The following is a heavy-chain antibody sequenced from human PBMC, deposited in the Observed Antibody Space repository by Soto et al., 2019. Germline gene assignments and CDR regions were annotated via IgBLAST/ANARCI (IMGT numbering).Heavy chain of an antibody. CDR2: INPSGGST. CDR3: ARATSAGNGRRVDV. V-gene: IGHV1-46*01. J-gene: IGHJ6*02. Sequence: QVQLVQSGTEVKEPGASVSLSCKASGYTFTTYYIHWVRQAPGQGLEWMGMINPSGGSTTYAQNFQGRVTMTRHTSTSTVYMDLNSLRSDDTAVYYCARATSAGNGRRVDVWGQGTTVTVSS. D-gene: IGHD6-13*01. CDR1: GYTFTTYY.